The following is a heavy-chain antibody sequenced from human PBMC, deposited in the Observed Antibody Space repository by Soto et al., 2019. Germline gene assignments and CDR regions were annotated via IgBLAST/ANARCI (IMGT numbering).Heavy chain of an antibody. V-gene: IGHV1-3*01. Sequence: ASVKVSCKASGYTFMNHAIHWVRQAPGQGLEWMGWINAGKGDTKYPQRFQGRVTITRDTSASTAYMELSSLRSEDTAVYYCARNILGGTTDYWGPGTLVTVSS. D-gene: IGHD1-7*01. CDR1: GYTFMNHA. CDR2: INAGKGDT. CDR3: ARNILGGTTDY. J-gene: IGHJ4*02.